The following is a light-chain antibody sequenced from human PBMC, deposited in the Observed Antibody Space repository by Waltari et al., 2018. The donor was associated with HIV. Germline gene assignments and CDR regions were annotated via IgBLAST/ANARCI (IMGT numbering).Light chain of an antibody. CDR3: QQRSDWPPT. CDR2: DAS. V-gene: IGKV3-11*01. J-gene: IGKJ1*01. Sequence: ETVLTQSPATLSLSPGERATLSCRASQSVGSYLGWYQPKPGQAPRLLIYDASNRATVIPARFSGSGSGTDFTLTISSLEPEDFAVYYCQQRSDWPPTFGQGTKVEIK. CDR1: QSVGSY.